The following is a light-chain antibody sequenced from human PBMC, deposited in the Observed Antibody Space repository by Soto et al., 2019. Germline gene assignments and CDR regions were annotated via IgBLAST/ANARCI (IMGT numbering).Light chain of an antibody. CDR1: QSISNH. Sequence: DIQMTQSPSSLSASVEDRVIITCRASQSISNHLNWYQQKPGKAPKLLIFAASSLQSGVPSRFSGSRSGSDFTLTTSSLQPEDFATYYCQQSYSSPPTLGQGTKVDIK. J-gene: IGKJ1*01. CDR3: QQSYSSPPT. V-gene: IGKV1-39*01. CDR2: AAS.